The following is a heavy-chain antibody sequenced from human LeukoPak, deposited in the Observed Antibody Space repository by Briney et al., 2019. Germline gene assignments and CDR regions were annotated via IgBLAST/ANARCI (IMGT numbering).Heavy chain of an antibody. J-gene: IGHJ5*02. V-gene: IGHV1-69*06. Sequence: SVKVSCKASGGTFSSYAISWVRQAPGQGLEWMGGIIPIFGTANYAQKFQGRVTITADKSTSTAYMELSSLRSEDTAVYYCARDRSPNSSGWYGTTRWFDPWGQGTLVTVSS. CDR3: ARDRSPNSSGWYGTTRWFDP. CDR1: GGTFSSYA. D-gene: IGHD6-19*01. CDR2: IIPIFGTA.